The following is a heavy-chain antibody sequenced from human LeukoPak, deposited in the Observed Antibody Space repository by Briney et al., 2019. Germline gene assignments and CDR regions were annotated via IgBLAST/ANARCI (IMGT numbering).Heavy chain of an antibody. CDR1: GGSISSYY. J-gene: IGHJ1*01. V-gene: IGHV4-59*01. D-gene: IGHD3-16*01. Sequence: SETLPLTCSVSGGSISSYYWTWIRQPPGKGLEWIGYRYYSGSTTYNPSLKSRVTISVDTSKGQFSLKLISVTAADTAIYYCARVRGDFETDWGQGTLVTVSS. CDR3: ARVRGDFETD. CDR2: RYYSGST.